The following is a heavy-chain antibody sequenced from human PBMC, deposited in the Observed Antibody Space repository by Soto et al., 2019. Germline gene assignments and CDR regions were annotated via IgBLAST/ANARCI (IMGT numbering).Heavy chain of an antibody. V-gene: IGHV1-69*01. J-gene: IGHJ4*02. CDR1: GGTFSSYA. Sequence: QVQLVQSGAEVKKPGSSVKVSCKASGGTFSSYAIRWVRQAPGQGLEWMGGIIPIFCTANYAQKFQGRVTITEDEATSTGDMERRSLRSEDTAGYYCARDGLVTPFDYWGQGTLVTVSS. CDR2: IIPIFCTA. CDR3: ARDGLVTPFDY. D-gene: IGHD5-18*01.